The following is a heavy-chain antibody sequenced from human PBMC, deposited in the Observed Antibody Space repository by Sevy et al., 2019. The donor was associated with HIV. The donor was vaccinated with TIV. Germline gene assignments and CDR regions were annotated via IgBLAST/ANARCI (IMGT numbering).Heavy chain of an antibody. Sequence: GGSLRLSCAASGFSFSDFGMHWVRLAPGKGLEWLTLIWYDGSKKYYADSVKGRFTISRDNSRKTLYLQMNSLRAEDTAIYYCAKTASIVPTGNPVYSWGQGTLVTVSS. CDR3: AKTASIVPTGNPVYS. D-gene: IGHD1-1*01. J-gene: IGHJ4*02. V-gene: IGHV3-30*02. CDR2: IWYDGSKK. CDR1: GFSFSDFG.